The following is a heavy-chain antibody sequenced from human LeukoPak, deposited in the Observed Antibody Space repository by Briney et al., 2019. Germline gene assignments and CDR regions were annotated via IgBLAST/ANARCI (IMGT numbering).Heavy chain of an antibody. V-gene: IGHV3-30*01. J-gene: IGHJ5*02. CDR1: GFTFSSYA. CDR3: ARSSFDP. Sequence: GGSLRLPCAASGFTFSSYAMHWVRQAPGKGLEWVAVISYDGSNEYYADSVKGRFTISRDNSKNTLYLQMNSLRAEDTAVYYCARSSFDPWGQGTLVTVSS. CDR2: ISYDGSNE.